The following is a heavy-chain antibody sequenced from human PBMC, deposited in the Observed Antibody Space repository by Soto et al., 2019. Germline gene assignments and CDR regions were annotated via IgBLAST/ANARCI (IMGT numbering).Heavy chain of an antibody. CDR2: IYYSGST. CDR3: ARGATDSSGCDY. J-gene: IGHJ4*02. D-gene: IGHD6-19*01. V-gene: IGHV4-30-4*01. Sequence: PSETLSLTCTVSGGSISSGDYYWSWIRQPPGKGLEWIGYIYYSGSTYYNPSLKSRVTISVDTSKNQFSLKLSSVTAADTAVYYCARGATDSSGCDYWGQGTLVTVSS. CDR1: GGSISSGDYY.